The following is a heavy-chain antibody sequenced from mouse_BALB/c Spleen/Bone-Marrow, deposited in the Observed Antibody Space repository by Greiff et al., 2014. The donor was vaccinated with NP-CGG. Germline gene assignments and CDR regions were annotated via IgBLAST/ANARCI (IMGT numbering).Heavy chain of an antibody. CDR1: GFNIKDYY. D-gene: IGHD1-1*01. Sequence: EVQLQQSGAEFVRPGALVKLSCNASGFNIKDYYMHWVKQRPEQGLEWIGWIDPENGDTTYDPKFPGKASITADTSSNTAYLQLSSLTSEDTAVYYCTRWVYYGSSYFDYWGQGTTLTVSS. V-gene: IGHV14-1*02. J-gene: IGHJ2*01. CDR2: IDPENGDT. CDR3: TRWVYYGSSYFDY.